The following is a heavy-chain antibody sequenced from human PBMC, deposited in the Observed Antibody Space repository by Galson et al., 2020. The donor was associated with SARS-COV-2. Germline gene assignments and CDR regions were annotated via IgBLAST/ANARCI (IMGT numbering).Heavy chain of an antibody. CDR3: ASETIAAAGTTLFDY. D-gene: IGHD6-13*01. Sequence: GGSLRLSCAASGFTFSSYAIHWVRQAPGKGLEWVAVISYNGSNKYYADSVKGRFTISRDNSKNTLYLQMNSLRAEDTAVYYCASETIAAAGTTLFDYWGQGTLVTVSS. J-gene: IGHJ4*02. CDR1: GFTFSSYA. V-gene: IGHV3-30*04. CDR2: ISYNGSNK.